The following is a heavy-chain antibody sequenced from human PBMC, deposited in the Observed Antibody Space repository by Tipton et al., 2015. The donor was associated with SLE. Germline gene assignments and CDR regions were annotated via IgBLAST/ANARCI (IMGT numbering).Heavy chain of an antibody. CDR2: INPYNDNT. V-gene: IGHV1-18*01. Sequence: QVQLVQSGAEVKKPGASVKVSCRASGYIFSTYGISWVRQAPGQGLEWMGWINPYNDNTDYVELLQGRVTMTTDTSTGTAYMELTSLNSDDTAIYYCARRPVAGYTYYMDVWGTGTTVTVSS. D-gene: IGHD5-24*01. CDR1: GYIFSTYG. J-gene: IGHJ6*03. CDR3: ARRPVAGYTYYMDV.